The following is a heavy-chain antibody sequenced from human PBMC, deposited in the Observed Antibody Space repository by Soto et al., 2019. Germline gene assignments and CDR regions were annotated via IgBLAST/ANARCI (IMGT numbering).Heavy chain of an antibody. Sequence: GSLRLSCAASGFTFSSYSMNWVRQAPGKGLEWVSSISSSSSYIYYADSVKGRFTISRDNAKNSLYLQMNSLRAEDTAVYYCARDFPTFNYGDYGFDYWGQGTLVTVSS. V-gene: IGHV3-21*01. CDR1: GFTFSSYS. CDR2: ISSSSSYI. J-gene: IGHJ4*02. CDR3: ARDFPTFNYGDYGFDY. D-gene: IGHD4-17*01.